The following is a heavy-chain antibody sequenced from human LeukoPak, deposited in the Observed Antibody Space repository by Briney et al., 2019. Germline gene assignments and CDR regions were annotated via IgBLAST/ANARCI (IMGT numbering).Heavy chain of an antibody. CDR3: ARELRTPYDILGRGNAFDI. D-gene: IGHD3-9*01. Sequence: GGSLRLSCAASGFTFSSYGMHWVRQAPGKGLEWVALIRYDGSNKYYADSVKGRFTISRDNSKNTLYLQMNSLRAENTAVYYCARELRTPYDILGRGNAFDIWGQGTMVTVSS. J-gene: IGHJ3*02. CDR2: IRYDGSNK. V-gene: IGHV3-30*02. CDR1: GFTFSSYG.